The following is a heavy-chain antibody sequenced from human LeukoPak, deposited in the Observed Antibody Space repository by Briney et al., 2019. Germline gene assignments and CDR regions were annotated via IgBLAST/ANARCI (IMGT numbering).Heavy chain of an antibody. CDR2: INTNTGNP. CDR3: ARGDYDFWSGYPFPFDY. Sequence: ASVKVSCRASGYTFPSYAMNWVRQAPGQGLEWMGWINTNTGNPTYAQGFTGRFVFSLDTSVSTAYLQISSLKAEDTAVYYCARGDYDFWSGYPFPFDYWGQGTLVTVSS. CDR1: GYTFPSYA. D-gene: IGHD3-3*01. J-gene: IGHJ4*02. V-gene: IGHV7-4-1*02.